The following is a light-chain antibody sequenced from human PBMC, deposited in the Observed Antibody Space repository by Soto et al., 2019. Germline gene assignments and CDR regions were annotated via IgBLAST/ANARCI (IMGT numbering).Light chain of an antibody. CDR1: QSVSSY. CDR3: QQRSNWPRT. V-gene: IGKV3-11*01. CDR2: DAS. J-gene: IGKJ1*01. Sequence: EIVLTQSPATLSLSPGERATLSCRASQSVSSYLAWYQQKPGQAPRLLIYDASNRATGIPARFSGSGSGTDFTLTISSLEPEDLAVSYCQQRSNWPRTFGQGTMVEI.